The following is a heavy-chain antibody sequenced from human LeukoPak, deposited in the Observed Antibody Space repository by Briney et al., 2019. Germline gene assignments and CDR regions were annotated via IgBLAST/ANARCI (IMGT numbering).Heavy chain of an antibody. CDR2: INHSGST. CDR3: ARRITMIVVVRGYFDY. CDR1: GGSFSGYY. V-gene: IGHV4-34*01. Sequence: SETLSLTCAVYGGSFSGYYWSWIRQPPGKGLEWIGEINHSGSTNYIPSLKSRVTISVDTSKNQFSLKLSSVTAADTAVYYCARRITMIVVVRGYFDYWGQGTLVTVSS. D-gene: IGHD3-22*01. J-gene: IGHJ4*02.